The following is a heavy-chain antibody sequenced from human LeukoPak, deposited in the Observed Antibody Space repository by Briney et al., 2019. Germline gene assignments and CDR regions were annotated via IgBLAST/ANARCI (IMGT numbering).Heavy chain of an antibody. J-gene: IGHJ4*02. CDR2: IYRHGGT. CDR3: ARDVIYDSEIYSYGDS. Sequence: GGSLRLSCAASGFTVSSNYMSWVRQAPGKGLEWVSVIYRHGGTAYADSVQGRFSISRDNSKNTVDLQMNSLRAEDTAVYYCARDVIYDSEIYSYGDSWGQGTLVTVSS. V-gene: IGHV3-66*01. D-gene: IGHD3-16*01. CDR1: GFTVSSNY.